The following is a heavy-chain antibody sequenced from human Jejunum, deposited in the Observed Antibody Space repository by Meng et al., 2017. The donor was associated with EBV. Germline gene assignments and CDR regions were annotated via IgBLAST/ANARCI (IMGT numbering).Heavy chain of an antibody. CDR2: FSTANDNT. D-gene: IGHD4-17*01. Sequence: QVQLVQSGAEVKKNGASVKVAWKASGYTFTEYAMHWLRQAPGQRLEWMGWFSTANDNTKYSQKFQGRVTITRDTSASTGYMELSSLRSEDTAVYYCARRNYGDYGDGFDYWGQGTLVTVSS. CDR3: ARRNYGDYGDGFDY. CDR1: GYTFTEYA. V-gene: IGHV1-3*04. J-gene: IGHJ4*02.